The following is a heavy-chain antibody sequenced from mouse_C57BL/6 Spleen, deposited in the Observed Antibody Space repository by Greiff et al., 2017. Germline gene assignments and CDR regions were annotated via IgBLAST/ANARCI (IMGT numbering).Heavy chain of an antibody. V-gene: IGHV1-55*01. CDR3: ARDDCDGSWLAY. CDR1: GYTFTSYW. Sequence: VQLQQPGAELVKPGASVKLSCKASGYTFTSYWITWVKQRPGQGLEWIGYIYPGSGSINYTEKFKSKATLTVDTSSSTAYMQLSSRTSEDSAVXYCARDDCDGSWLAYWGQGTLVTVSA. CDR2: IYPGSGSI. J-gene: IGHJ3*01. D-gene: IGHD2-4*01.